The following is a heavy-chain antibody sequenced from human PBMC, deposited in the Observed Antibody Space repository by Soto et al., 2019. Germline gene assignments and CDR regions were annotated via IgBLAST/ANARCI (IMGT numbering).Heavy chain of an antibody. CDR2: IYWDDDK. D-gene: IGHD2-21*01. V-gene: IGHV2-5*02. J-gene: IGHJ4*02. CDR1: AFSLRTSGVG. Sequence: QITLKESGPTLVKPTQTLTLTCTFSAFSLRTSGVGVGWIRQPPGKALEWLTFIYWDDDKRYSPSLKSRLTITKDTSKNQVVLTMTNMDPVDTATYYCARLVAAGITYYFDSWGQGTLVTVSS. CDR3: ARLVAAGITYYFDS.